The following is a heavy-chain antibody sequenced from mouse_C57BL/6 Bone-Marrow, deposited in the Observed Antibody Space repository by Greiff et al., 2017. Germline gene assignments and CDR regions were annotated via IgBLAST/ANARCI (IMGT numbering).Heavy chain of an antibody. CDR1: GYTFTSYW. J-gene: IGHJ1*03. Sequence: QVQLQQPGAELVKPGASVKLSCKASGYTFTSYWMQWVKQRPGQGLEWIGAIDPSDSYTNYNQKFKGKATLTVDTSSSTAYLQLSSLTSEDSAVYYCAREGYYGYFDVWGTGTTVTVSS. CDR2: IDPSDSYT. V-gene: IGHV1-50*01. CDR3: AREGYYGYFDV. D-gene: IGHD2-2*01.